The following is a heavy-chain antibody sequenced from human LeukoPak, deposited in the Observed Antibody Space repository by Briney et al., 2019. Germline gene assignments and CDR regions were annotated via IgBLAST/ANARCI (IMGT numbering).Heavy chain of an antibody. D-gene: IGHD6-19*01. V-gene: IGHV3-48*03. CDR1: GFTFSSYE. Sequence: HPGGSLRLSCAASGFTFSSYEMNWVRQAPGKGLEGVSYISSSGSTIYYADSVKGRFTISRDNAKNSLYLQMNSLRAEDTAVYYCARDEDGSGWYDYWGQGTLVTVSS. J-gene: IGHJ4*02. CDR2: ISSSGSTI. CDR3: ARDEDGSGWYDY.